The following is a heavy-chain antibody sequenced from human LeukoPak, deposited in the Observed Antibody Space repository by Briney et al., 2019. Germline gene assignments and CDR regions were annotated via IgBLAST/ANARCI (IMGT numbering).Heavy chain of an antibody. V-gene: IGHV1-2*02. J-gene: IGHJ5*02. Sequence: GASVKVSCKASGYTFTGYYMHWVRQAPGQGLEWMGWINPNSGGTNYAQKFQGRVTMTRDTSISTAYMELSRLRSDDTAVYYCAREEYSSSSGGSDWFDPWGQGTLVTVSS. CDR2: INPNSGGT. CDR1: GYTFTGYY. CDR3: AREEYSSSSGGSDWFDP. D-gene: IGHD6-6*01.